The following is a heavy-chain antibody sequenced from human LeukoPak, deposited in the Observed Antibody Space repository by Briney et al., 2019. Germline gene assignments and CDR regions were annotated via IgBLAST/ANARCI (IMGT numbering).Heavy chain of an antibody. J-gene: IGHJ4*02. CDR3: ARAVAGEGGYFDY. CDR1: GCSISSGSYY. V-gene: IGHV4-61*02. CDR2: IYTSGST. D-gene: IGHD6-19*01. Sequence: PSQTLSLTCTVSGCSISSGSYYWSWIRQPAGKGLEWIGRIYTSGSTNYNPSLKSRVTTSVDTSKNQFSLKLSSVTAADTAVYYCARAVAGEGGYFDYWGQGTLVTVSS.